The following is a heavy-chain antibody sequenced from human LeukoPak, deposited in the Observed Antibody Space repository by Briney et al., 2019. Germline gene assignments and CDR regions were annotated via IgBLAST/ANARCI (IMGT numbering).Heavy chain of an antibody. Sequence: PGGSLRLSCAASGLTFSSYWMSWVRQAPGKGLEWVANIKEDGSEKYYVDSVKGRFTISRDNAKNSLYLQMNSLRVEDTAVYYCARKDFWSGYFDYWGQGTLVTVSS. CDR1: GLTFSSYW. V-gene: IGHV3-7*01. D-gene: IGHD3-3*01. CDR2: IKEDGSEK. CDR3: ARKDFWSGYFDY. J-gene: IGHJ4*02.